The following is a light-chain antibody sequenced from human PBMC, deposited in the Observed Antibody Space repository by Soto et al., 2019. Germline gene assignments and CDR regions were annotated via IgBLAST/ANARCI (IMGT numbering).Light chain of an antibody. CDR3: QQYSSSRA. CDR2: GGS. CDR1: QSVSSNH. J-gene: IGKJ1*01. Sequence: DIVLTQSPGTLSLSPGERATLYCRASQSVSSNHLAWYQQKPGQAPRLLTYGGSSRATGIPVRFSGSGSETDFTLTITRLEPEDFAMYYCQQYSSSRAFGQGTKVDIK. V-gene: IGKV3-20*01.